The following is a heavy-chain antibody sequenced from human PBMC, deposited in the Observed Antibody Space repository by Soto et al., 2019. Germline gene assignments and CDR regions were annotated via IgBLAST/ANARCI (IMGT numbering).Heavy chain of an antibody. CDR1: GGTFSSYA. J-gene: IGHJ3*02. CDR2: IIPIFGTA. CDR3: ARGEYSYGHMAFDI. D-gene: IGHD5-18*01. V-gene: IGHV1-69*13. Sequence: PWASVKVSCKASGGTFSSYAISWVRQAPGQGLEWMGGIIPIFGTANYAQKFQGRVTITADESTSTAYMELSSLRSEDTAVYYCARGEYSYGHMAFDIWGQGTMVTVSS.